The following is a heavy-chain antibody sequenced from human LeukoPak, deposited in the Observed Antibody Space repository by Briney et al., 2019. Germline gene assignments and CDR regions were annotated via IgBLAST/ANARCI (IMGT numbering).Heavy chain of an antibody. J-gene: IGHJ5*02. V-gene: IGHV3-21*01. CDR3: ARAVVPAATPSWFDP. CDR1: GFTFNSCS. CDR2: ISSSSSYV. Sequence: PGGSLRLSCAASGFTFNSCSMNWVRQAPGKGLEWVSSISSSSSYVYYADSVKGRFTISRDNAKNSLYLQMNSLRAEDTAVYYCARAVVPAATPSWFDPWGQGTLVTVSS. D-gene: IGHD2-2*01.